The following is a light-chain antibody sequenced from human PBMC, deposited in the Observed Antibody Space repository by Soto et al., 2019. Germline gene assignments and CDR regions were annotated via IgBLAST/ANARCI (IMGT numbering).Light chain of an antibody. CDR1: QFVSSR. CDR3: QEYLQWPPGR. Sequence: EIVVTQSPATLSVSPGERVTLSCRASQFVSSRLAWYQEKPGQVPRLLIYDTSTRAPGISARFSGSGSGTEFTLTISSLQAEDFAVYYCQEYLQWPPGRFCQGTTVDMK. V-gene: IGKV3-15*01. CDR2: DTS. J-gene: IGKJ1*01.